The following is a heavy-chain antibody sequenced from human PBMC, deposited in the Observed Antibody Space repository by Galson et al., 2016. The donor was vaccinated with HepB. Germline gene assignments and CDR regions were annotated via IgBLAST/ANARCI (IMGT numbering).Heavy chain of an antibody. D-gene: IGHD1-14*01. Sequence: SLRLSCAASGFNFDEYYMAWIRQAPGAGLECVSYISRSGGTIYYRDSVKGRFTISRDNSKNSVFLQMNSLRADDTAVYFCSALGGWFRNLGGDSWGQGTLVSVSS. CDR1: GFNFDEYY. CDR2: ISRSGGTI. J-gene: IGHJ4*02. CDR3: SALGGWFRNLGGDS. V-gene: IGHV3-11*01.